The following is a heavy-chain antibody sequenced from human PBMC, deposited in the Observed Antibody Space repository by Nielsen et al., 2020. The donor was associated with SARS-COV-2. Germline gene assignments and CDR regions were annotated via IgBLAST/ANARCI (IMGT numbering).Heavy chain of an antibody. CDR2: INPNSGGT. V-gene: IGHV1-2*04. D-gene: IGHD3-9*01. CDR3: ARVENNDLFDFYAFDI. CDR1: GYTFTGYY. J-gene: IGHJ3*02. Sequence: ASVKVSCKASGYTFTGYYMHWVRQAPGQGLEWMGWINPNSGGTNYAQKFQGWVTMTRDTSISTAYMELSRLRSDDTAVYYCARVENNDLFDFYAFDIWGQGTMVTVSS.